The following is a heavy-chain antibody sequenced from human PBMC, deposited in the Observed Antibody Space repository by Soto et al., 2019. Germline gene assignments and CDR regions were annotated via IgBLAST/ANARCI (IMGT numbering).Heavy chain of an antibody. Sequence: ASVKVSCKVSGYTLTELSMHWVRQAPGKGLEWMGGFDPEDGETIYAQKFQGRVTMTEDTSTDTAYMELSSLRSGDTAVYYCATEFFRGGRGYNSGYDPYFDYWGQGTLVTVSS. CDR3: ATEFFRGGRGYNSGYDPYFDY. D-gene: IGHD5-12*01. V-gene: IGHV1-24*01. CDR2: FDPEDGET. J-gene: IGHJ4*02. CDR1: GYTLTELS.